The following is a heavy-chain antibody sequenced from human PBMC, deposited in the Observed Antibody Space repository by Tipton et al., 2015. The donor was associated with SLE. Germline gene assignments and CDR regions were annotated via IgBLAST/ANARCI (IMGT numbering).Heavy chain of an antibody. CDR3: ARDYQVSAAEAFDI. J-gene: IGHJ3*02. V-gene: IGHV3-23*01. CDR2: IGGSGFIT. CDR1: GFTFNYYV. Sequence: GSLRLSCAASGFTFNYYVMNWVRQAPGKGLEWVSAIGGSGFITFYADSVRGRFTISRDNSKNTYYLQMDSLRADDTAVYYCARDYQVSAAEAFDIWGQGTMVTVSS. D-gene: IGHD6-13*01.